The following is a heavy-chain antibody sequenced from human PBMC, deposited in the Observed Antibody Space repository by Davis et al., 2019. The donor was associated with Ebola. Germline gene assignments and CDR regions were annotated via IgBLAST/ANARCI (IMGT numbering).Heavy chain of an antibody. CDR3: AKDWVGSTTSHFDY. D-gene: IGHD1-26*01. Sequence: GESLKISCAASGFTFSTYAMHWVRQAPGKGLEWVAFIRYDGSNKYYADSVKGRFTVSRDNSKNTLYLQMSSLRAEDTAVYYCAKDWVGSTTSHFDYWGQGTLVTVSP. CDR1: GFTFSTYA. J-gene: IGHJ4*02. CDR2: IRYDGSNK. V-gene: IGHV3-30*02.